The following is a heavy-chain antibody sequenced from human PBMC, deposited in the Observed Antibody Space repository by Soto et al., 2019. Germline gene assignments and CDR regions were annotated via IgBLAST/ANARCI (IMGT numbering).Heavy chain of an antibody. CDR1: GFTFSSYA. CDR3: AKDPYDSSGYYYPGAFDI. CDR2: ISGSGGST. Sequence: GGSLRLSCAASGFTFSSYAMSWVRQAPGKGLEWVSAISGSGGSTYYADSVKGRFTISRDNSKNTLYLQMNSLRAEDTAVYYCAKDPYDSSGYYYPGAFDIWGQGTTVTVS. J-gene: IGHJ3*02. D-gene: IGHD3-22*01. V-gene: IGHV3-23*01.